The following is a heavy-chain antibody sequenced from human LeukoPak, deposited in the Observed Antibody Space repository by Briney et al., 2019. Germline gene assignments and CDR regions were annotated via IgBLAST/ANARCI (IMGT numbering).Heavy chain of an antibody. Sequence: PGGCLRLSCAASGYTFSNAWWNWVREAPGKGLEWVGRIKSKTDGGTTDYAAPVKGRFTISRDDSKNTLYLQMNSLKTEDTAVYYCTTDFGHPVTNLWGQGTLVTVSS. V-gene: IGHV3-15*07. CDR2: IKSKTDGGTT. CDR1: GYTFSNAW. CDR3: TTDFGHPVTNL. D-gene: IGHD2-21*02. J-gene: IGHJ4*02.